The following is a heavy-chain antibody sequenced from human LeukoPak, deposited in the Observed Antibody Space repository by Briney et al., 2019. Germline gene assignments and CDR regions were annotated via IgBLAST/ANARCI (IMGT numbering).Heavy chain of an antibody. D-gene: IGHD3-10*01. J-gene: IGHJ6*02. CDR1: GFTFCSLW. Sequence: PGGSLRLSCAASGFTFCSLWMSWIRQAPGEGLGWGANLKEDGSEKYYVDSVKGRFTISRDNAKNSLYLQMNSLRAEDTAVYYCARAQFLWFGEFHDGMDVWGQGTTVTVPS. V-gene: IGHV3-7*03. CDR3: ARAQFLWFGEFHDGMDV. CDR2: LKEDGSEK.